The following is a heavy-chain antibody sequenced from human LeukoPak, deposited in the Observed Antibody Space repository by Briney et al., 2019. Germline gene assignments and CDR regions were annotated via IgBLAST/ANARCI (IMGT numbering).Heavy chain of an antibody. V-gene: IGHV3-74*01. CDR1: GFTFSSYW. Sequence: GGSLRLSCAASGFTFSSYWMHWVRQAPGKGLVWVSRINSDGSSTSYADSVKGRFTISRDNAKNSLYLQMNSLRAEDTAVYYCASLLGYSYGSSFDYWGQGTLVTVSS. CDR2: INSDGSST. CDR3: ASLLGYSYGSSFDY. J-gene: IGHJ4*02. D-gene: IGHD5-18*01.